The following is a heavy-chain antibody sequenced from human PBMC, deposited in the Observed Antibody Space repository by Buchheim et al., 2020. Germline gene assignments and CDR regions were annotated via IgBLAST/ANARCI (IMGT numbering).Heavy chain of an antibody. D-gene: IGHD3-22*01. V-gene: IGHV4-34*01. CDR2: INHSGST. CDR1: GGSFSGYY. CDR3: ATIPNYYDSSGYLGFDY. Sequence: QVQLQQWGAGLLKPSETLSLTCAVYGGSFSGYYWSWIRQPPGKGLEWIGEINHSGSTNYNPSLKRRVTISVDTSKNQFSLKLSSVTAADTAVYYCATIPNYYDSSGYLGFDYWGQGTL. J-gene: IGHJ4*02.